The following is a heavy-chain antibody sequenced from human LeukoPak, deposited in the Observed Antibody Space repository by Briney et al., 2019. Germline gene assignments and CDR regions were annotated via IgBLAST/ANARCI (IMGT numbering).Heavy chain of an antibody. V-gene: IGHV3-7*01. CDR2: MNQDGSEI. CDR3: ARGFRYIGYFDL. Sequence: GGSLRLSCAASGFTFSDCWMSWVRQAPGKGLEWVANMNQDGSEINYVHSMKGRFTISRDNARNSLYLQMNSLRAEDTAVYYCARGFRYIGYFDLWGRGTLVTVSS. CDR1: GFTFSDCW. D-gene: IGHD5-24*01. J-gene: IGHJ2*01.